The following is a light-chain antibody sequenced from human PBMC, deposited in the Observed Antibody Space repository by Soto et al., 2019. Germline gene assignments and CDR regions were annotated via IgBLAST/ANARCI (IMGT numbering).Light chain of an antibody. CDR1: SSDVGSYNL. V-gene: IGLV2-23*01. CDR3: CSYAGSSTYV. Sequence: QSVLTQPASVSGSPGQSITISCTGTSSDVGSYNLVSWYQQHPGKAPKLMIYEDSERPSGVSDRFSGSKSGNTASLTISGLQAEDEADYYCCSYAGSSTYVFGTGTKLTVL. J-gene: IGLJ1*01. CDR2: EDS.